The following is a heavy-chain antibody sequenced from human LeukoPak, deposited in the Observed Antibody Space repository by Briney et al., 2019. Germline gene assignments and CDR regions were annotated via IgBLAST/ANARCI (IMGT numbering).Heavy chain of an antibody. Sequence: SETLSLTCTVSGGSISSSSYYWGWIRQPPGKGLEWIGSIYYSGSTYYNPSLKSRVTISVDTSKNQFSLKLSSVTAADTAVYYCATRIAVAGKGRFDYWGQGTLVTVSS. D-gene: IGHD6-19*01. CDR1: GGSISSSSYY. J-gene: IGHJ4*02. CDR2: IYYSGST. CDR3: ATRIAVAGKGRFDY. V-gene: IGHV4-39*07.